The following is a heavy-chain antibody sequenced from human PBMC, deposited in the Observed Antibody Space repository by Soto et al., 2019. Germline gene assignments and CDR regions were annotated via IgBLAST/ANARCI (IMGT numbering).Heavy chain of an antibody. J-gene: IGHJ3*02. CDR1: GFTFSSYW. CDR3: AKVEDYGDYWWAFDI. D-gene: IGHD4-17*01. Sequence: GGSLRLSCAASGFTFSSYWMHWVRQAPGKGLVWVSRINSDGSSTSYADSVKGRFTISRDNAKNTLYLQMNSLRAEDTAVYYCAKVEDYGDYWWAFDIWGQGTMVTVSS. V-gene: IGHV3-74*01. CDR2: INSDGSST.